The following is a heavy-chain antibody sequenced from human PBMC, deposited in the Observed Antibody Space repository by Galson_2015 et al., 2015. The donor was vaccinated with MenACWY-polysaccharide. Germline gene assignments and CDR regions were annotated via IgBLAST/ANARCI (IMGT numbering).Heavy chain of an antibody. CDR3: AGGVRGGYDN. J-gene: IGHJ4*02. D-gene: IGHD3-10*01. Sequence: SLRLSCAASGFTFSNYWMNWVRQAPGKGLEWVANMNQDGSDKRYAESVRGRFTISRDNGKSSLFLQMISLRAEDTALYYCAGGVRGGYDNWGQGSLVTVSS. CDR1: GFTFSNYW. V-gene: IGHV3-7*01. CDR2: MNQDGSDK.